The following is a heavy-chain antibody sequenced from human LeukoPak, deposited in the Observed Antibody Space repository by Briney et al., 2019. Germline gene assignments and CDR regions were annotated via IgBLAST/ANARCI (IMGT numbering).Heavy chain of an antibody. CDR2: ISYDGSNK. CDR1: GFTFSSYA. CDR3: ATRRFDP. V-gene: IGHV3-30*04. J-gene: IGHJ5*02. Sequence: GRSLRLSCAASGFTFSSYAMHWVRRAPGKGLEWVAVISYDGSNKYYADSVKGRFTISRDNSKNTLYLQMNSLRAEDTAVYYCATRRFDPWGQGTLVTVSS.